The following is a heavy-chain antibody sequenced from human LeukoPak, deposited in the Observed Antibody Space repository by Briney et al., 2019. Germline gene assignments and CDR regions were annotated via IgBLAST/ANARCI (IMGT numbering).Heavy chain of an antibody. V-gene: IGHV3-30*02. CDR2: IRYDGSNK. J-gene: IGHJ4*02. CDR1: EFTFSSYG. CDR3: AIRRRYDILTGYYKDY. D-gene: IGHD3-9*01. Sequence: GGSLRLSCAASEFTFSSYGMHWVRQAPGKGLEWVAFIRYDGSNKYYADSVKGRFTISRDNSKNTLYLQMNSLRAEDTAVYYCAIRRRYDILTGYYKDYWGQGTLVTVSS.